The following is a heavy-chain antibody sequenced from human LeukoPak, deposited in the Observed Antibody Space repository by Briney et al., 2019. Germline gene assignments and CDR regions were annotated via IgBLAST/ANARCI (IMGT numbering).Heavy chain of an antibody. CDR1: GLTFSRYS. D-gene: IGHD1-26*01. CDR2: IGGSRTYI. V-gene: IGHV3-21*01. CDR3: ATRVGATDLDY. J-gene: IGHJ4*02. Sequence: GGSLRLSCAASGLTFSRYSMNWVRQAPGKGLEWVSSIGGSRTYIYYADSVKGRFTISRDNAKNSLYLQMNSLRAEDTAVYYCATRVGATDLDYWGQGTLVTASS.